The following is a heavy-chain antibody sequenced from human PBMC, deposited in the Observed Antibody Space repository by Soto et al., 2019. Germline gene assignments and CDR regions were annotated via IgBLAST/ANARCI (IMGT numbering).Heavy chain of an antibody. CDR3: VKDRYVDY. J-gene: IGHJ4*02. CDR2: ISSEGATT. Sequence: PWWSLRLSCSVFGFTFTSYAMHWVRQAPGKGLEYIASISSEGATTYYADSVKGRFIISRDNSKNTLYLQMSSLRAEDTAVYYCVKDRYVDYWGQGILVTVSS. CDR1: GFTFTSYA. V-gene: IGHV3-64D*06.